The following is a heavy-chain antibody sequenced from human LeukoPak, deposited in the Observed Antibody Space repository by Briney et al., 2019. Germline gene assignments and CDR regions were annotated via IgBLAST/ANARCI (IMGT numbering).Heavy chain of an antibody. D-gene: IGHD2-2*01. Sequence: PSETLSLTCTVSGGSISSGCYYWSGIRQHPGKGLEWIGYIYYSGSTYYNPSLKSRVTISVDMSKNQFSLKLSSVTAADTAVYYCARVVQVPAVYFDFWGQGTLVTVSS. CDR3: ARVVQVPAVYFDF. V-gene: IGHV4-31*03. J-gene: IGHJ4*02. CDR2: IYYSGST. CDR1: GGSISSGCYY.